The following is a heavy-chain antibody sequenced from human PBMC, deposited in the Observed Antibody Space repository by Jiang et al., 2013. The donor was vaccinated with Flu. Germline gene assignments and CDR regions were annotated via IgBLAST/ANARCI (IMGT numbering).Heavy chain of an antibody. J-gene: IGHJ3*02. Sequence: PGLVKSSQTLSLTCTVSGGSLKTGDFYWTWIRQSPGKGLECIGYIYYSDNTYYYYNPSLKSRLTISVDTSKNQFSLTLTSVTAADTAMYYCAGATSVTMWAFDIWGQGTKVIVSS. CDR1: GGSLKTGDFY. CDR2: IYYSDNTYY. CDR3: AGATSVTMWAFDI. V-gene: IGHV4-30-4*01. D-gene: IGHD3-10*02.